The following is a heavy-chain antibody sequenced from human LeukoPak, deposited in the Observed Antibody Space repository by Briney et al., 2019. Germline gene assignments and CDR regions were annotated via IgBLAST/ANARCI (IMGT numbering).Heavy chain of an antibody. CDR3: ARRKRSGCSSTSCLLNWFDP. CDR1: GGSVTSTNW. Sequence: SETLSLTCDVSGGSVTSTNWWTWVRQPPGKGLEWIGEVHLDGRTNYNPSLKSRLIMSVDLPENHISLKLTSVTAADTAVYYCARRKRSGCSSTSCLLNWFDPWGQGTLVTVSS. V-gene: IGHV4-4*02. J-gene: IGHJ5*02. D-gene: IGHD2-2*01. CDR2: VHLDGRT.